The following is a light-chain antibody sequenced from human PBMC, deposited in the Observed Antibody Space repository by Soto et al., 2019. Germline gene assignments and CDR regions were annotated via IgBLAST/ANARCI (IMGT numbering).Light chain of an antibody. Sequence: QAVVTQPPSVSGAPGQRVTISCTGSSSNIGAGYDVHWYHQLPGTAPKLLIYGNSNRPSGVPDRFSGSKAGTSASLSITGLQDEDEADYYCQSYDSSLSVVFGGGTKLTVL. CDR2: GNS. CDR3: QSYDSSLSVV. J-gene: IGLJ2*01. V-gene: IGLV1-40*01. CDR1: SSNIGAGYD.